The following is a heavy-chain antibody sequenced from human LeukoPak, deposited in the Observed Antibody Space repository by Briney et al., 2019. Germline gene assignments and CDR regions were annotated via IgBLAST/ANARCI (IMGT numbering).Heavy chain of an antibody. D-gene: IGHD2-2*01. CDR2: IYYSGST. Sequence: PSETLSLTCTVSGVSISSYYWSWIRQPPVKGLEWVGYIYYSGSTNYNPSPKSRVTISVATSKNQFSLKLSSVAAADTAVYYCASGQLILGYHGMDVWGQGTTVIVSS. CDR3: ASGQLILGYHGMDV. J-gene: IGHJ6*02. CDR1: GVSISSYY. V-gene: IGHV4-59*01.